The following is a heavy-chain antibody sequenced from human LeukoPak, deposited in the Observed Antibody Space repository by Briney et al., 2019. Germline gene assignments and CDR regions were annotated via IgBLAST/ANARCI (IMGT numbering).Heavy chain of an antibody. V-gene: IGHV3-21*01. CDR1: GFTFSSYS. CDR2: ISSSSSYI. Sequence: GGSPRLSCAASGFTFSSYSMNWVRQAAGKGLQWVSSISSSSSYIYYADSVKGRFTISRDNAKNSLYLQMNSLRAEDMAVYYCARKGFRVFDYWGQGTLVTVSS. CDR3: ARKGFRVFDY. J-gene: IGHJ4*02.